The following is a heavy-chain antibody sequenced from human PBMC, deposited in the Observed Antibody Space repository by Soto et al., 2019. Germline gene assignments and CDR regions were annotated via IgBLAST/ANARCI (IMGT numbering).Heavy chain of an antibody. D-gene: IGHD3-3*01. CDR3: ARHSTIFGVVINH. V-gene: IGHV4-39*01. J-gene: IGHJ5*02. Sequence: SETLSLTCTVSGDSISSGTSYWGWIRQPPGKGLEWIGSIYYSGSTYYNPSLKSRVTISVDTSKSQFSLKLSSVTAADTAVYYCARHSTIFGVVINHWGQGTLVTVSS. CDR1: GDSISSGTSY. CDR2: IYYSGST.